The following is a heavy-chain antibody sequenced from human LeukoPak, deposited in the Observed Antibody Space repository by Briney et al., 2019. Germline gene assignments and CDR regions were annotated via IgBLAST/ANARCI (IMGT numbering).Heavy chain of an antibody. Sequence: GGSLRLSCAASGFIFSSYSMNWVRQAPGKGLEWVAYISTSSSIIYYSDSAKGRFTISRDNAKNSLYLQMNSLRAEDTAVYYCARPRGNVEMATIPFDYWGQGTVVTVSS. CDR1: GFIFSSYS. CDR2: ISTSSSII. J-gene: IGHJ4*02. V-gene: IGHV3-48*01. CDR3: ARPRGNVEMATIPFDY. D-gene: IGHD5-24*01.